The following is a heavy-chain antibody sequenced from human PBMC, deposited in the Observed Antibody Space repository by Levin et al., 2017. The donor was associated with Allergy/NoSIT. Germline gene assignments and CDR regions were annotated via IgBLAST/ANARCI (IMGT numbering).Heavy chain of an antibody. CDR1: GYTFADNE. D-gene: IGHD1-26*01. CDR3: ARDRREAFDI. J-gene: IGHJ3*02. CDR2: INPHSGGS. V-gene: IGHV1-2*02. Sequence: ASVKVSCKTSGYTFADNEIHWVRQAPGQGLEWMGWINPHSGGSNYAQKFQGRVTLTRDMSISTVYMDLSGLRSDDTAVYYCARDRREAFDIWGQGTMVSVSS.